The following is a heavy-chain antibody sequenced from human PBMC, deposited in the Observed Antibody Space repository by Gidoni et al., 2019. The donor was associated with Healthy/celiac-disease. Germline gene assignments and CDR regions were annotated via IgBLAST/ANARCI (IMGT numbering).Heavy chain of an antibody. Sequence: EVQLLESGGGLVQPGGSLRLSCAASGFTFSSYAISWVRQAPGKGLEWVSAISGSGGSTYYADSVKGRFTISRDNSKNTLYLKMNSLRAEDTAVYYCAKDKGPIAAAGTLNYWGQGTLVTVSS. D-gene: IGHD6-13*01. CDR3: AKDKGPIAAAGTLNY. J-gene: IGHJ4*02. V-gene: IGHV3-23*01. CDR1: GFTFSSYA. CDR2: ISGSGGST.